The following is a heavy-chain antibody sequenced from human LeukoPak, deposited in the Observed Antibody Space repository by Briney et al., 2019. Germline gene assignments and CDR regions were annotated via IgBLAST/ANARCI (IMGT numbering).Heavy chain of an antibody. Sequence: PSETLSLTCAVYGGSFCGYYWSWIRQPPGKGLEWIGEINHSGSTNYNPSLKSRVTISVDTSKNQLSLKLSSVTAADTAVYYCARGITTVVTLNWFDPWGQGTLVTVSS. CDR1: GGSFCGYY. J-gene: IGHJ5*02. D-gene: IGHD4-23*01. CDR2: INHSGST. V-gene: IGHV4-34*01. CDR3: ARGITTVVTLNWFDP.